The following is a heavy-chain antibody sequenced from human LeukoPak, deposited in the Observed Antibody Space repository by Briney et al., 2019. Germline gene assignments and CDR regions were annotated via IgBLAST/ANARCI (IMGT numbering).Heavy chain of an antibody. Sequence: SETLSLTCTVSGGSISSGGYYWSWIRQHPGKGLEWIGYIYYSGSTYYNPSLKSRVTMSIDTSKNQFSLRLSSVTAADTAVYYCARLATYGDYSDWGQGTLVTVSS. V-gene: IGHV4-31*03. CDR1: GGSISSGGYY. J-gene: IGHJ4*02. CDR3: ARLATYGDYSD. D-gene: IGHD4-17*01. CDR2: IYYSGST.